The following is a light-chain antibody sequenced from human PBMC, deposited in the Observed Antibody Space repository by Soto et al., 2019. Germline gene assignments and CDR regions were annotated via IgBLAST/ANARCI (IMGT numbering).Light chain of an antibody. V-gene: IGKV1-39*01. CDR2: GAS. CDR3: QQTDRTPWT. Sequence: DIQMTQSPSSLSASVGDRVTITCRASQSVSNYLNWYQQKPGKAPNLLVYGASSLQSGVPSRFSGSGSGTDFTLTISSLQPEDFATYYCQQTDRTPWTFGQGTKVEIK. CDR1: QSVSNY. J-gene: IGKJ1*01.